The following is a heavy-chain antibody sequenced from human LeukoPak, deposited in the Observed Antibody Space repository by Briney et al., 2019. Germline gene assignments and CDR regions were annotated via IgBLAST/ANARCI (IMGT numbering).Heavy chain of an antibody. CDR2: ISGSGGST. Sequence: GGSLRLSCAASGFTFSSYAVSWVRQAPGKGLEWVSAISGSGGSTYYADSVKGRFTISRDNSKNTLYLQMNSLRAEDTAVYYCAKDIVVVVAAETNWFDPWGQGTLVTVSS. D-gene: IGHD2-15*01. V-gene: IGHV3-23*01. J-gene: IGHJ5*02. CDR3: AKDIVVVVAAETNWFDP. CDR1: GFTFSSYA.